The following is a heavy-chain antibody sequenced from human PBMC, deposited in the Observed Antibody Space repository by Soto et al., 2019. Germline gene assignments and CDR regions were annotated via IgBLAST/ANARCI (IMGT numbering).Heavy chain of an antibody. Sequence: EVQLLESGGGLVQPGGSLRLSCAASGITFSSYAMTWVRQAPGKGLEWVSVISGSGGSTYYADSVKGRFTISRDNSNNTLYLQMNSLRAEDTAVYYCAKPNLYCSSTSCYDYWGQGTLVTVSS. V-gene: IGHV3-23*01. CDR2: ISGSGGST. J-gene: IGHJ4*02. CDR3: AKPNLYCSSTSCYDY. CDR1: GITFSSYA. D-gene: IGHD2-2*01.